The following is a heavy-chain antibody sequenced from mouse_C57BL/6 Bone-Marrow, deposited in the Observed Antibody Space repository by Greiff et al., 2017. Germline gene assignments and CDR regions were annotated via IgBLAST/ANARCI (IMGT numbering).Heavy chain of an antibody. Sequence: EVKLVESGGGLVKPGGSLKLSCAASGFTFSSYTMSWVRQTPEKRLEWVATISGGGGNTYYPDSVKGRFTISRDNAKNTLYLQMSSLRSEDTALYYCARHEGPYGYPWFAYWGQGTLVTVSA. CDR3: ARHEGPYGYPWFAY. J-gene: IGHJ3*01. V-gene: IGHV5-9*01. CDR1: GFTFSSYT. D-gene: IGHD2-2*01. CDR2: ISGGGGNT.